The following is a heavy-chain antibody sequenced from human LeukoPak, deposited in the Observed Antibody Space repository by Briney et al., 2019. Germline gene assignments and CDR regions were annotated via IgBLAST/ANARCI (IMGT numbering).Heavy chain of an antibody. CDR3: ARPRFTIFGVVSPFDY. CDR2: ISSSSSTI. Sequence: GGSLRLSCAASGFTSSSYSMNWVRQAPGKGLEWVSYISSSSSTIYYADSVKGRFTISRDNAKNSLYLQMNSLRAEDTAVYYCARPRFTIFGVVSPFDYWGQGTLVTVSS. CDR1: GFTSSSYS. J-gene: IGHJ4*02. V-gene: IGHV3-48*01. D-gene: IGHD3-3*01.